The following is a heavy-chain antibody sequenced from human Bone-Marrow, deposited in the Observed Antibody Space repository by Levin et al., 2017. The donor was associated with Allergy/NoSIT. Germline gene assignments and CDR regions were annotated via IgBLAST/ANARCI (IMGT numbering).Heavy chain of an antibody. CDR3: ARGVRCSGGSCYSSGWFDP. CDR1: GGSFSGYY. J-gene: IGHJ5*02. CDR2: INHSGST. D-gene: IGHD2-15*01. V-gene: IGHV4-34*01. Sequence: SCAVYGGSFSGYYWSWIRQPPGKGLEWIGEINHSGSTNYNPSLKSRVTISVETSKNQFSLKLSSVTAADTAVYYCARGVRCSGGSCYSSGWFDPWGQGTLVTVSS.